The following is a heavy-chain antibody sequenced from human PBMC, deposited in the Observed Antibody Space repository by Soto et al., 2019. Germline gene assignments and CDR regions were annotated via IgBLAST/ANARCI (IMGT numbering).Heavy chain of an antibody. Sequence: QVQLVQSGAEVKKPGASVKVSCKVSGYTFTSYGISWVRQAPGQGLEWMGWISAYNGNRNYAEKFQGRVTMTTDPSTSTFYMEVRSLRSDDTALYYCARDRVAEAGPFDYWGQGTLLTVSS. CDR3: ARDRVAEAGPFDY. D-gene: IGHD6-13*01. CDR1: GYTFTSYG. J-gene: IGHJ4*02. V-gene: IGHV1-18*04. CDR2: ISAYNGNR.